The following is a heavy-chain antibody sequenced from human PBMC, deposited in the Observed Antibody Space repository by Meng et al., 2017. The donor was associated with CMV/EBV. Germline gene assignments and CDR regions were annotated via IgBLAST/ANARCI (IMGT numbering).Heavy chain of an antibody. V-gene: IGHV4-34*01. J-gene: IGHJ5*02. CDR2: INHSGSA. Sequence: SETLSLTCAVYGGSFSSYYWSWIRQPPGKGLEWIGEINHSGSANYNPSLKSRVSISVDTSKNQFSLKLIAVTAADTAVYYCARGRGNDFWSGYSTTEFDPWGQGTLVTVSS. CDR1: GGSFSSYY. CDR3: ARGRGNDFWSGYSTTEFDP. D-gene: IGHD3-3*01.